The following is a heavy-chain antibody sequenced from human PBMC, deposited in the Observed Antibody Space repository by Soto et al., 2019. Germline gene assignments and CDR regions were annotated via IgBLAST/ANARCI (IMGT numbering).Heavy chain of an antibody. CDR3: ARGGPCITTRCYYSWFYP. Sequence: GASVKVSCKASGYTFTSYVISWVRQAPGQGLEWMGWISAYNGNTNYAQKLQGRVTMTTDTSTSTAYMELRSLRSDDTAVYYCARGGPCITTRCYYSWFYPWGQETLVTVPS. J-gene: IGHJ5*02. CDR1: GYTFTSYV. D-gene: IGHD2-2*01. V-gene: IGHV1-18*01. CDR2: ISAYNGNT.